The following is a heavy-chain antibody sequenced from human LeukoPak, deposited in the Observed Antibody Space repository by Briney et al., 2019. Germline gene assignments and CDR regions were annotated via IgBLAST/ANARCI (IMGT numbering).Heavy chain of an antibody. CDR3: ARVRIVVVPADRSFDY. CDR2: IYSGGST. Sequence: PGGSLRLSCAASGFTVSSNYMSWVRQAPGKGLEWVSVIYSGGSTYYADSVKGRFTISRDNSKNTLYLQMNSLRAEDTAVYYCARVRIVVVPADRSFDYWGQGTLVTVSS. V-gene: IGHV3-66*01. J-gene: IGHJ4*02. D-gene: IGHD2-2*01. CDR1: GFTVSSNY.